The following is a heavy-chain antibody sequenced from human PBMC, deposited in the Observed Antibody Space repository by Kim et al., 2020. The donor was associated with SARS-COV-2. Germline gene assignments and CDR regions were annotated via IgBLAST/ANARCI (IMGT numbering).Heavy chain of an antibody. V-gene: IGHV1-8*01. J-gene: IGHJ6*02. Sequence: ASVKVSCKASGYTFTSYDINWVLQATGQGLEWMGWMKPNSGNTGYAQKFQGRVTMTRNTSISTAYMELSSLRSEDTAVYYCARGKGRPYDFWSGYPLRNGMDVWGQGTTVTVSS. CDR3: ARGKGRPYDFWSGYPLRNGMDV. D-gene: IGHD3-3*01. CDR2: MKPNSGNT. CDR1: GYTFTSYD.